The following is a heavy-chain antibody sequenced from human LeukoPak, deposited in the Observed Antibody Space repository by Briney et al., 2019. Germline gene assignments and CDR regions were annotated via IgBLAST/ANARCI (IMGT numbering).Heavy chain of an antibody. CDR2: ISGSGGST. V-gene: IGHV3-23*01. CDR3: AREAIVVVPAAMQKYYGMDV. Sequence: GGSLRLSCAASGFTFSSYAMSWVRQAPGKGLEWVSAISGSGGSTYYADSVKGRFTISRDNSKNTLYLQMNSLRAEDTAVYYCAREAIVVVPAAMQKYYGMDVWGQGTTVTVSS. CDR1: GFTFSSYA. J-gene: IGHJ6*02. D-gene: IGHD2-2*01.